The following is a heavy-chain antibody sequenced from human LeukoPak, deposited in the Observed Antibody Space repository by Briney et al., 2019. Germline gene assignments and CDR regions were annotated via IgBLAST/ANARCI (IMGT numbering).Heavy chain of an antibody. CDR1: GQSFTSYW. V-gene: IGHV5-10-1*01. J-gene: IGHJ4*02. D-gene: IGHD3-10*01. CDR3: ARRESYYGSGTSINYFDY. CDR2: IYPSDSYT. Sequence: GESLRISCRGSGQSFTSYWISWVRQMPGKGLEGMGRIYPSDSYTNYSPCFHGHVTISADRSISTAYLQWSSLKASDTAMYYCARRESYYGSGTSINYFDYWGQGTLVTVSS.